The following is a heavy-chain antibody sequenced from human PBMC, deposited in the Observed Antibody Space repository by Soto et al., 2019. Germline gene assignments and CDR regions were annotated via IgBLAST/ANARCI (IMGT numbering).Heavy chain of an antibody. CDR1: GGTIISYY. CDR3: ARDRWDILAFDV. D-gene: IGHD1-26*01. J-gene: IGHJ3*01. Sequence: SETLSLTCTVSGGTIISYYWSWIRQPPGKGLEWIGYIYYSGSTNYNPSLKSRVTISVDTSKNQFSLKLSSVTAADTAVYYCARDRWDILAFDVWGQGTMVTVSS. CDR2: IYYSGST. V-gene: IGHV4-59*01.